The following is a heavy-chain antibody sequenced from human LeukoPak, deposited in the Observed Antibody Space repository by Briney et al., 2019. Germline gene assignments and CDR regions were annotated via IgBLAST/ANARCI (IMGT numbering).Heavy chain of an antibody. J-gene: IGHJ5*02. CDR2: IYYSGST. V-gene: IGHV4-39*07. CDR1: SFTSYW. D-gene: IGHD4-23*01. Sequence: SFTSYWIGWIRQPPGKGLEWIGSIYYSGSTYYNPSLKSRVTISVDTSKNQFSLKLSSVTAADTAVYYCARDRARWNNWFDPWGQGTLVTVSS. CDR3: ARDRARWNNWFDP.